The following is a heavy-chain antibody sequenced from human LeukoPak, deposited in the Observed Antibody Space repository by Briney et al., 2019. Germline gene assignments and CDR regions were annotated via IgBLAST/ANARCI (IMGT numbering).Heavy chain of an antibody. D-gene: IGHD4-17*01. CDR3: ARGGFYGDYVAD. CDR2: IIPILGIA. CDR1: GGTFSSYA. J-gene: IGHJ4*02. V-gene: IGHV1-69*04. Sequence: ASVKVSCEASGGTFSSYAISWVRQAPGQGLEWMGRIIPILGIANYAQKFQGRVTITADKSTSTAYMELSSLRSEDTAVYYCARGGFYGDYVADWGQGTLVTVSS.